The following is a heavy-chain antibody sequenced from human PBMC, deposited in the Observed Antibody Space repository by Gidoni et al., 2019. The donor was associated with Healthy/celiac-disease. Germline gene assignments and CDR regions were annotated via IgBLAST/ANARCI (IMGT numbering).Heavy chain of an antibody. J-gene: IGHJ6*02. CDR1: GFTFSSYA. CDR2: ISGSGGST. Sequence: EVQLLESGGGLVQPGGSLRLSCAASGFTFSSYAMSWVRQAPGKGLEWVSAISGSGGSTYYADSVKGRFTISRDNSKNTLYLQMNSLRAEDTAVYYCAKVSGDYVMGYYYGMDVWGQGTTVTVSS. D-gene: IGHD4-17*01. CDR3: AKVSGDYVMGYYYGMDV. V-gene: IGHV3-23*01.